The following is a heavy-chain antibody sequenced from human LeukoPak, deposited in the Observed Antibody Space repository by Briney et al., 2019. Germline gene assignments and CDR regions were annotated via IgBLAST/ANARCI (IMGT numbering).Heavy chain of an antibody. D-gene: IGHD3-10*01. Sequence: GWAVRLSCAASRFTFIRSWMPWVGQARGKGREGVAFIRYDGSNKYYADSVKGRFTISRDNSKNTLYLQMNSLRAEDTAVYYCAKDDRLGLANWFDPWGQGTLVTVS. V-gene: IGHV3-30*02. J-gene: IGHJ5*02. CDR3: AKDDRLGLANWFDP. CDR1: RFTFIRSW. CDR2: IRYDGSNK.